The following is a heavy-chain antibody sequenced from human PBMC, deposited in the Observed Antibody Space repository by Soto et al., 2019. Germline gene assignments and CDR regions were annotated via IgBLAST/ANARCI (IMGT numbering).Heavy chain of an antibody. J-gene: IGHJ3*02. Sequence: GGSLRLSCAASGFTFTSYAMSWVRQAPGKGLGWVSAISGRGGSTYYADSVKGRFTISRDNSKNTLYLQMNSLRAEDTAVYYCAKDRTSGATPGDAFDIWGQGTMVTVSS. V-gene: IGHV3-23*01. CDR2: ISGRGGST. D-gene: IGHD3-3*01. CDR1: GFTFTSYA. CDR3: AKDRTSGATPGDAFDI.